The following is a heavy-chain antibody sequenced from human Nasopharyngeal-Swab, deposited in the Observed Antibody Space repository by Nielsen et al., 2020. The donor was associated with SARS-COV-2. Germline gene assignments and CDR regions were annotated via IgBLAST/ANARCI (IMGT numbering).Heavy chain of an antibody. CDR3: ARGWPDYYDSIGYDY. CDR2: ISSSGSTR. Sequence: GESLKISCAASGFTFSTYEMNWVRQAPGKGLEWVSYISSSGSTRYYADSVKGRFTISRDYAKNSLYLQMNSLRAEDTAVYYCARGWPDYYDSIGYDYWGQGTLVTVSS. D-gene: IGHD3-22*01. V-gene: IGHV3-48*03. CDR1: GFTFSTYE. J-gene: IGHJ4*02.